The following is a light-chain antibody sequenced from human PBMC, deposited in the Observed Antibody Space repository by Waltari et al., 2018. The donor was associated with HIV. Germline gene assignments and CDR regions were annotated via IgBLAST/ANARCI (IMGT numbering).Light chain of an antibody. CDR1: QGITSW. V-gene: IGKV1D-12*01. CDR3: QQANSFPLT. CDR2: AAS. Sequence: DIQMTQSPSSVSASVGDRVTITCRASQGITSWLAWHQQKPGKAPKLLIYAASSLQSGGPSRFRGSGSGTDFTLTISSLQPEDFATYYCQQANSFPLTFGGGTKVEIK. J-gene: IGKJ4*01.